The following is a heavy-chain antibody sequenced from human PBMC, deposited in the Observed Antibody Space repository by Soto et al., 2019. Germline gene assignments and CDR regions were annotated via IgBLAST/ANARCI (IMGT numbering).Heavy chain of an antibody. J-gene: IGHJ4*02. D-gene: IGHD5-18*01. Sequence: ASVKVSFKVSGYSLSDLSIHWVRQAPGKGLEWMGGLDAEDGETIYAQKLQGRGTMTEDTSTDTAYMELSSLTSEDTAVYYCARDQGGGYSYGFRSFDYWGQGTLVTVSS. CDR3: ARDQGGGYSYGFRSFDY. V-gene: IGHV1-24*01. CDR1: GYSLSDLS. CDR2: LDAEDGET.